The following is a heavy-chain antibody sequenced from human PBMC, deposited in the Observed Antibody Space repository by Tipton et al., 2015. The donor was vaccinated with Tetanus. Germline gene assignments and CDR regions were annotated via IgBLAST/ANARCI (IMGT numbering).Heavy chain of an antibody. J-gene: IGHJ6*02. CDR1: GGSISSYY. V-gene: IGHV4-59*01. D-gene: IGHD3-10*01. Sequence: TLSLTCTVSGGSISSYYWGWIRQPPGKGLEWIGYIYYSGSTNYNPSLKSRVTISVDTSKNQFPLKLSSVTAEATAVYYCVRALLWFGEPYYYFYGMDVWGQGTTVTVSS. CDR3: VRALLWFGEPYYYFYGMDV. CDR2: IYYSGST.